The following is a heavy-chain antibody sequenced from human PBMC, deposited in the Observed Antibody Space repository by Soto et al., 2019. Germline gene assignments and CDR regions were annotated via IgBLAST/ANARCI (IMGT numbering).Heavy chain of an antibody. J-gene: IGHJ6*02. V-gene: IGHV5-10-1*01. Sequence: PGESLKISCNGSGYSFTIYWISWVRQMPGKGLEWMGRIDPSDSYTNYSPSFQGHVTISADKSISTAYQQWSSLKASDTAMYYCASGYSSSSGVDYYYGMDVWGQGTTVTVSS. D-gene: IGHD6-13*01. CDR3: ASGYSSSSGVDYYYGMDV. CDR1: GYSFTIYW. CDR2: IDPSDSYT.